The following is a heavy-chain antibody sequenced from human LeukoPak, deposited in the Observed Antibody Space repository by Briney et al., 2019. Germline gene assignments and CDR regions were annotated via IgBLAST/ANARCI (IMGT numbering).Heavy chain of an antibody. CDR2: ISAYNGNT. CDR1: AYTFTGYY. Sequence: ASVKVSCKASAYTFTGYYMHWVRQAPGQGLEWMGWISAYNGNTNYAQKLQGRVTMTTDTSTSTAYMELRSLRSDDTAVYYCARFRGVVAATIYYYYYMDVWGKGTTVTISS. CDR3: ARFRGVVAATIYYYYYMDV. D-gene: IGHD2-15*01. V-gene: IGHV1-18*04. J-gene: IGHJ6*03.